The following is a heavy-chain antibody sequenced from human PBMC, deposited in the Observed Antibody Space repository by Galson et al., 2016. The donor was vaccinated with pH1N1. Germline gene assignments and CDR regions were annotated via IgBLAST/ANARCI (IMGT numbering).Heavy chain of an antibody. Sequence: QSGAEVKKPGESLKISCKGSGYIFSTFWTGWVRQMPGKGLEWMGIVYPGDSDTRYNPSFNGQVTISVDKSISTAYLQWSSLKASDSAIYFRARHQSSSDDYFFYNMDVWGQGTTVTVSS. D-gene: IGHD6-6*01. V-gene: IGHV5-51*01. J-gene: IGHJ6*02. CDR1: GYIFSTFW. CDR3: ARHQSSSDDYFFYNMDV. CDR2: VYPGDSDT.